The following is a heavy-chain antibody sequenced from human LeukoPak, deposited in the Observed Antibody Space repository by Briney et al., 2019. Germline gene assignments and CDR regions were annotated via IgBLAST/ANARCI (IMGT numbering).Heavy chain of an antibody. CDR1: GFTFSSYA. Sequence: GGSLRLSCAASGFTFSSYAMSWVRQAPGKGLEWVSAISGSGGSTYYADSVKGRFTISRDNSKNTLYLQMNSLRAEDTAVYYCAKDLDDILTGYSIDYWGQGTLVTVSS. D-gene: IGHD3-9*01. V-gene: IGHV3-23*01. CDR2: ISGSGGST. CDR3: AKDLDDILTGYSIDY. J-gene: IGHJ4*02.